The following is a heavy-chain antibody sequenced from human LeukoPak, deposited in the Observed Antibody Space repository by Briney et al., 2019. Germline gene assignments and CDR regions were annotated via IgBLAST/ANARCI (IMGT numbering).Heavy chain of an antibody. CDR1: GFTFSSYA. D-gene: IGHD3-22*01. J-gene: IGHJ4*02. V-gene: IGHV3-23*01. CDR2: ISGSGTST. CDR3: AKEVYSDSSGYFDY. Sequence: GGSLRLSCAASGFTFSSYAMSWVRHAPGKGLEWVSGISGSGTSTYYADSVKGRFTISRDNSKNALYLQMNSLRADETAVYYCAKEVYSDSSGYFDYWGQGTLVTVSS.